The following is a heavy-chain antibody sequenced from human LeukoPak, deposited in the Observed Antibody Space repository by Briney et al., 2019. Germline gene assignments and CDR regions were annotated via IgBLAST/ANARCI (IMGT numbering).Heavy chain of an antibody. J-gene: IGHJ5*02. CDR2: INPNSGGT. CDR1: GYTFTGYY. V-gene: IGHV1-2*02. CDR3: ARESFPCGGDCYQPERDYHNWFDP. Sequence: GASVKVSCKASGYTFTGYYMHWVRQAPGQGLEWMGWINPNSGGTNYAQKFQGRVTMTRDTSISTAYMELSRLRSDDTAVYYCARESFPCGGDCYQPERDYHNWFDPWGQGTLVTVSS. D-gene: IGHD2-21*02.